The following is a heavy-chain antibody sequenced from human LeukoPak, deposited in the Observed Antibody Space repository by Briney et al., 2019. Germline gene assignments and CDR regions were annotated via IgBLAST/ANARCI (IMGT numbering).Heavy chain of an antibody. CDR3: ASVYLHGMDV. Sequence: GASVKVSCKASGYTFTSYGISWVRQAPGQGLEWMGWISAYNGNTNYAQKLQGRVTMTRDTPTNTVYMEMSSLRIEDTAVYYCASVYLHGMDVWGQGTTVTVSS. D-gene: IGHD1-14*01. CDR2: ISAYNGNT. CDR1: GYTFTSYG. J-gene: IGHJ6*02. V-gene: IGHV1-18*01.